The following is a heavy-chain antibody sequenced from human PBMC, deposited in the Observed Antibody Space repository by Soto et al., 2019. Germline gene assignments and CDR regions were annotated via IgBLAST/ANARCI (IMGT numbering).Heavy chain of an antibody. Sequence: SETLSLTCTVSGGSISSGGYYWSWIRQHPGKGLEWIGYIYYSGSTYYNPSLKSRVTISVDTSKNQFSLKLSSVTAADTAVYYCARDSGSGYSSSWYRRRAYPDAFDIWGQGTMVTV. CDR1: GGSISSGGYY. V-gene: IGHV4-31*03. D-gene: IGHD6-13*01. J-gene: IGHJ3*02. CDR2: IYYSGST. CDR3: ARDSGSGYSSSWYRRRAYPDAFDI.